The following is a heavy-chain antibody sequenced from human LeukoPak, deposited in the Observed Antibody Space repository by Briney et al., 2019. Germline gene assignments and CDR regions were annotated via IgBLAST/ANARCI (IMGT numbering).Heavy chain of an antibody. CDR3: ARDPLSGSYGEFDY. CDR1: GFTFSSYG. J-gene: IGHJ4*02. CDR2: IWYDGSNK. V-gene: IGHV3-33*01. Sequence: GRSLRLSCAASGFTFSSYGMHWVRQAPGKGLEWVAVIWYDGSNKYYADPVKGRFTISRDNSKNTLYLQMNSLRAEDTAVYYCARDPLSGSYGEFDYWGQGTLVTVSS. D-gene: IGHD1-26*01.